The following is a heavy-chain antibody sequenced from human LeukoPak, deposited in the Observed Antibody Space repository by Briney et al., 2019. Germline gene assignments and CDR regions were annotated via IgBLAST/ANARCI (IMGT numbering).Heavy chain of an antibody. D-gene: IGHD3-3*01. CDR3: ARGDPLYDFWSGYSSFDP. CDR1: GGSISSYY. Sequence: KPSETLSPTCTVSGGSISSYYWSWIRQPPGKGLEWIGYIYYSGSTNYNPSLKSQVTISVDTSKNQFSLKLSSVTAADTAVYYCARGDPLYDFWSGYSSFDPWGQGTLVTVSS. V-gene: IGHV4-59*08. J-gene: IGHJ5*02. CDR2: IYYSGST.